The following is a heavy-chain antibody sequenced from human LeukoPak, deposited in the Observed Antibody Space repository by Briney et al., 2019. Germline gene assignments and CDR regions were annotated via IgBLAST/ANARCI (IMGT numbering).Heavy chain of an antibody. V-gene: IGHV4-59*01. CDR3: ARDRGDYYYGMDV. J-gene: IGHJ6*02. Sequence: SETLSLTCTVSGGSISSYYWSWIRQPPGKGLEWIGYIYYSGSTNYNPSLNSRVTISVDTSKNQFSLKLSSVTAADPAVYYCARDRGDYYYGMDVWGQGTTVTVSS. CDR1: GGSISSYY. CDR2: IYYSGST. D-gene: IGHD3-10*01.